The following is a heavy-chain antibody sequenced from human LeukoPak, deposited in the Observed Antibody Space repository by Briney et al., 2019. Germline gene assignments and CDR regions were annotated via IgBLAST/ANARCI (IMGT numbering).Heavy chain of an antibody. D-gene: IGHD2-2*02. J-gene: IGHJ6*03. CDR3: ARTGRYCSSTSCYTTDYYYYYMDV. CDR1: GYTFTSYG. CDR2: ISAYNGNT. V-gene: IGHV1-18*01. Sequence: ASVKVSCKASGYTFTSYGISWVRQAPGQGPEWMGWISAYNGNTNYAQKLQGRVTMTTDTSTSTAYMELRSLRSDDTAMYYCARTGRYCSSTSCYTTDYYYYYMDVWGKGTTVTVSS.